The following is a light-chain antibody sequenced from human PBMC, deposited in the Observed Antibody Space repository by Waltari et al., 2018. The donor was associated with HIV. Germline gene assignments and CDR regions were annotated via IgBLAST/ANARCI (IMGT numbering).Light chain of an antibody. V-gene: IGLV1-40*01. CDR1: SSNIGAGYD. J-gene: IGLJ3*02. CDR3: QSYDSSLRV. Sequence: QSVLTPPPSVSGAPGQRVTISCTRSSSNIGAGYDVHWYQQLPGTAPKLLIYDNINRPSGVPDRFSGSKSGTSASLAITGLQAEDEADYYCQSYDSSLRVFGGGTKLTVL. CDR2: DNI.